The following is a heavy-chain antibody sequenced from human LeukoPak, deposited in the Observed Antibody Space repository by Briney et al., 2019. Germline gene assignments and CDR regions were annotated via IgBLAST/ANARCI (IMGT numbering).Heavy chain of an antibody. CDR1: GFTFSSYA. V-gene: IGHV3-23*01. Sequence: GGSLRLSCAASGFTFSSYAMSWVRQAPGKGLEWVSAISGSGGSTYYADSVKGRFTISRDNAKNTLYLQMNSLRAEDTAVYYCARGEDCTNGVCYTSFSDFDYWGQGTLVTVSS. CDR2: ISGSGGST. CDR3: ARGEDCTNGVCYTSFSDFDY. J-gene: IGHJ4*02. D-gene: IGHD2-8*01.